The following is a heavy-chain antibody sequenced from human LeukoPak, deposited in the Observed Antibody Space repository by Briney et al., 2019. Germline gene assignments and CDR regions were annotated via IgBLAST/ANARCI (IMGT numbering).Heavy chain of an antibody. CDR1: GAPFSSTSYY. J-gene: IGHJ4*02. CDR2: IYYSGNT. V-gene: IGHV4-39*01. D-gene: IGHD3-22*01. Sequence: PSETLSLTCTVSGAPFSSTSYYWGWIRQPPGKGLEWIGSIYYSGNTYYNQSRRSRVTISVDTSKNQFSLKLTSVTAADTAVYYCARHYYDTSGYYPWYFDNWGQGILVTVSS. CDR3: ARHYYDTSGYYPWYFDN.